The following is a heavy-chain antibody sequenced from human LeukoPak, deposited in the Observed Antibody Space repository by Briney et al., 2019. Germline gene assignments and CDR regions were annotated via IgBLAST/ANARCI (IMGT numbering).Heavy chain of an antibody. CDR1: GFTFSSYG. Sequence: PGGSLRLSCAASGFTFSSYGMHWVRQAPGKGLEWVAVISYDGSNKYYADSVKGRFTISRDNSKNTLYLQMNSLRAEDTAVYYCARVGDTVDYWGQGTLVTVSS. J-gene: IGHJ4*02. D-gene: IGHD3-16*01. CDR2: ISYDGSNK. V-gene: IGHV3-30*03. CDR3: ARVGDTVDY.